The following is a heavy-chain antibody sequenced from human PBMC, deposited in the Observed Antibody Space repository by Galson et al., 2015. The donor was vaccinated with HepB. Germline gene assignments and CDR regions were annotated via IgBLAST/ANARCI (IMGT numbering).Heavy chain of an antibody. CDR1: GYTFTNYG. Sequence: SVKVSCKASGYTFTNYGISWVRQAPGQGLEWMGWISAYNGNTNYAQKVQGRVTMTTDTSTSTAYMELRSLRSDDTAVYYCARDRGRYSSGCPDYWGQGTLVTVSS. J-gene: IGHJ4*02. CDR2: ISAYNGNT. V-gene: IGHV1-18*04. D-gene: IGHD6-19*01. CDR3: ARDRGRYSSGCPDY.